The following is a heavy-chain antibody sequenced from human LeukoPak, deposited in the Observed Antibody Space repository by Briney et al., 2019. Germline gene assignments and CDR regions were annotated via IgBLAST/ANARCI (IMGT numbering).Heavy chain of an antibody. V-gene: IGHV1-18*01. Sequence: ASVKVSCKASGYTFTSYGISWVRQAPGQGLEWMGWISPHNFYTNYAQKLQGRVTMSTDTSSSTVNMELRSLRSDDTAVYYCARDKDYSGSGSLYHGMDAWGQGTTVTVSS. J-gene: IGHJ6*02. CDR2: ISPHNFYT. D-gene: IGHD3-10*01. CDR1: GYTFTSYG. CDR3: ARDKDYSGSGSLYHGMDA.